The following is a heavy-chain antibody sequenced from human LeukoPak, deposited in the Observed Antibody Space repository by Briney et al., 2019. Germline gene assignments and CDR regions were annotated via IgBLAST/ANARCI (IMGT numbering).Heavy chain of an antibody. Sequence: PGGSLRLSCAASGFTFSSYAMSWVRQTPGKGLEWVSAISGSGGSTYYADSVKGRFTISRDNSKNTLYPQMNSLRAEDTAVYYCAKGPYCSGGSCYSGVFVDYWGQGTLVTVSS. D-gene: IGHD2-15*01. V-gene: IGHV3-23*01. CDR3: AKGPYCSGGSCYSGVFVDY. CDR1: GFTFSSYA. J-gene: IGHJ4*02. CDR2: ISGSGGST.